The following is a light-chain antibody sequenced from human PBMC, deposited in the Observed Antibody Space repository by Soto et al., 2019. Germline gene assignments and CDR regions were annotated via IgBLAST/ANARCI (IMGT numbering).Light chain of an antibody. CDR2: LNNDGSH. V-gene: IGLV4-69*01. CDR1: SGHSSYA. CDR3: QTWGTGFQF. J-gene: IGLJ2*01. Sequence: QPVLTQSPSASASLGASVKLTCTLSSGHSSYAIAWHQKQPGKGPRYLMDLNNDGSHTKGDGIPDRFSGSSFGADRYLIISSLQSEDEADYYCQTWGTGFQFFGGGTKLTVL.